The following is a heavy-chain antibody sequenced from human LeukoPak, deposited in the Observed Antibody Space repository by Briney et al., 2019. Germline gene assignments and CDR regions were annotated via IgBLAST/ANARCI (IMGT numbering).Heavy chain of an antibody. V-gene: IGHV4-39*01. CDR2: IYYSGTT. D-gene: IGHD4-17*01. J-gene: IGHJ4*02. CDR1: GDSISSSTYY. CDR3: ARHKGTTLNY. Sequence: SETLSLTCTVSGDSISSSTYYWGWIRQPPGKALEWIGSIYYSGTTYYNPSLKSRVTISVDTSKNQFSLKLSSVTAADTAVYYCARHKGTTLNYWGQGTLVTVSS.